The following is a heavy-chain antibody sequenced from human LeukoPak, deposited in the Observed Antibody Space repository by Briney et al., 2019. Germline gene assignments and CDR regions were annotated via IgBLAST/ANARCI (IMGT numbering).Heavy chain of an antibody. Sequence: GGSLRLSCAASGFTFSSYEMNWVRQAPGKGLELVSYISSSGSTIYYADSVKGRFTISRDNAKNSLYLQMNSLRAEDTAVYYCARDRGLLLWFGEINGIFDYWGQGTLVTVSS. CDR2: ISSSGSTI. CDR1: GFTFSSYE. J-gene: IGHJ4*02. V-gene: IGHV3-48*03. D-gene: IGHD3-10*01. CDR3: ARDRGLLLWFGEINGIFDY.